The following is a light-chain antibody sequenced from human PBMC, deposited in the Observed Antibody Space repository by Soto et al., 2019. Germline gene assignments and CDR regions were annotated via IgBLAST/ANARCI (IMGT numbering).Light chain of an antibody. CDR1: QTISSW. J-gene: IGKJ4*01. CDR2: KAS. V-gene: IGKV1-5*03. CDR3: QQLNSYPPS. Sequence: IQMTQSPSTLSASIGDRVTITCRASQTISSWLAWYQQKPGKAPKLLIYKASTLKSGVPSRFSGSGSGTEFTLTISSLQPEDFATYYCQQLNSYPPSFGGGTKVDIK.